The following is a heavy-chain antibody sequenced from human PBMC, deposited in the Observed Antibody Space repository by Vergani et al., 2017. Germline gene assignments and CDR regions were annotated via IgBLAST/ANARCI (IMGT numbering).Heavy chain of an antibody. V-gene: IGHV3-23*04. CDR1: GFTFSSYS. J-gene: IGHJ6*03. CDR3: AREKPDCSATSCYSYYYYMDV. CDR2: ISGSGGST. Sequence: VQLVESGGGVVQPGGSLRLSCAASGFTFSSYSMNWVRQAPGKGLEWVSAISGSGGSTYYADSVKGRFTISRDNSKNTLYLQMNSLRAADTAVYYCAREKPDCSATSCYSYYYYMDVWGKGTTVTVSS. D-gene: IGHD2-2*01.